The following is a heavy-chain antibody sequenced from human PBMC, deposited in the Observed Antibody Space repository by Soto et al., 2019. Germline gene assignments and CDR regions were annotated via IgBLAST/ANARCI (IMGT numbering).Heavy chain of an antibody. CDR3: ERENYYASSGYSDY. D-gene: IGHD3-22*01. J-gene: IGHJ4*02. CDR1: GYTFTGYY. CDR2: INPNSGGT. Sequence: ASVKVSCKASGYTFTGYYMHWVRQAPGQGLEWMGWINPNSGGTNYAQKFQGRVTMTRDTSISTAYMELSRLRSDDTAVYYCERENYYASSGYSDYWGQGTLVTVSS. V-gene: IGHV1-2*02.